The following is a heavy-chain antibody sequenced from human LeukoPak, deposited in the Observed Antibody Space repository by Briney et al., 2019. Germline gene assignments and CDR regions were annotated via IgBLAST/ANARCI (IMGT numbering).Heavy chain of an antibody. CDR2: IIPIFGTA. Sequence: ASVKVSCKASGGTFSSYAISWVRQAPGQGLGWMGGIIPIFGTANYAQKFQGRVTITADKSTSTAYMELSSLRSEDTAVYYCAYYYGSGTYYYYGMDVWGKGTTVTVSS. V-gene: IGHV1-69*06. D-gene: IGHD3-10*01. CDR3: AYYYGSGTYYYYGMDV. J-gene: IGHJ6*04. CDR1: GGTFSSYA.